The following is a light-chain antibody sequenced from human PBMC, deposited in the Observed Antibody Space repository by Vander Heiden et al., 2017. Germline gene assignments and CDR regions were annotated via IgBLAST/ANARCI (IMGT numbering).Light chain of an antibody. CDR1: QSISSY. CDR2: DAS. CDR3: QQSYSAPPWT. Sequence: DIKMTQSPSSLSAFVGDRVTITCRSSQSISSYLNWYQQKPGKAPKLLINDASSLQSGVPSRFSGSGSGTDFSLTISSLQPEDFATYYCQQSYSAPPWTFGQGTKVEIK. V-gene: IGKV1-39*01. J-gene: IGKJ1*01.